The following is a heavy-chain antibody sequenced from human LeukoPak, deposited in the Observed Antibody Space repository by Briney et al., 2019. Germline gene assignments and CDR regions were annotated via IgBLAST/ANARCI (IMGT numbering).Heavy chain of an antibody. D-gene: IGHD3-22*01. CDR3: ARRITQYYYDSSGYYYVNYYYMDV. CDR1: GYTFTSYD. CDR2: MKPNSGNT. V-gene: IGHV1-8*03. J-gene: IGHJ6*03. Sequence: ASVKVSCKASGYTFTSYDINWVRQATGQGLEWMGWMKPNSGNTGYAQKFQGRGTITRNTSISTAYMELSSLRSEDTALYYCARRITQYYYDSSGYYYVNYYYMDVSGKGTTVTVSS.